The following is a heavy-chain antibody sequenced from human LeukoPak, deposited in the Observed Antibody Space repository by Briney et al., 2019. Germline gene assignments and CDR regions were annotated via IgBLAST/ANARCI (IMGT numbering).Heavy chain of an antibody. D-gene: IGHD2-2*01. CDR3: ARDRSRNYSCDY. V-gene: IGHV3-21*01. CDR1: GFTFSSYS. J-gene: IGHJ4*02. Sequence: KPGGSLRLSCAASGFTFSSYSMNWVRQAPGKGLEWVSSISSSSSYIYYADSVKGRFTISRDNAKNSLYLQMNSLRAEDTAVYYCARDRSRNYSCDYWGQGTLVSVSS. CDR2: ISSSSSYI.